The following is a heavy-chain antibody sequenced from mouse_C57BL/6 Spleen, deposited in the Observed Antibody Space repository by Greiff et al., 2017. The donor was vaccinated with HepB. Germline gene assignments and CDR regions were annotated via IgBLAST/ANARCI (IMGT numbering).Heavy chain of an antibody. CDR2: IYPGDGDT. J-gene: IGHJ4*01. CDR1: GYAFSSSW. D-gene: IGHD4-1*01. Sequence: VKLMESGPELVKPGASVKISCKASGYAFSSSWMNWVKQRPGKGLEWIGRIYPGDGDTNYNGKFKGKATLTADKSSSTAYMQLSSLTSEDSAVYFCARRDWGYYAMDYWGQGTSVTVSS. V-gene: IGHV1-82*01. CDR3: ARRDWGYYAMDY.